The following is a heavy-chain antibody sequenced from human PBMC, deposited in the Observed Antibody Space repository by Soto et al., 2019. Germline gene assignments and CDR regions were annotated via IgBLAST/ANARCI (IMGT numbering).Heavy chain of an antibody. CDR1: GGSISSSIYY. J-gene: IGHJ4*02. V-gene: IGHV4-39*01. CDR3: ARQVVTASSPISSFDY. CDR2: IFYSGST. D-gene: IGHD2-21*02. Sequence: QLQLQESGPGLVKPSETLSLTCTVSGGSISSSIYYGGWIRQPPGKGLEWIGCIFYSGSTYYNPSIKNRITIDVDTSKNHFSLKLSSVTATDTAMDYCARQVVTASSPISSFDYCGQGILVTVSS.